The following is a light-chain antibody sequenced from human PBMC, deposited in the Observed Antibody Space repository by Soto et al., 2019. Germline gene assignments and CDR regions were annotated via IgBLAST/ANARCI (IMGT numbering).Light chain of an antibody. CDR1: QSVLYSSNNKNY. CDR3: QQYYSPPYT. V-gene: IGKV4-1*01. J-gene: IGKJ2*01. CDR2: WAS. Sequence: DIVMTQSPDSLAVSLGERATINCKSSQSVLYSSNNKNYLAWYQQKPGQPPKLLIYWASTRESGVPDRFSDSGSGTDFTLTISSLQAEDVAVYYCQQYYSPPYTFGQGTKLEIK.